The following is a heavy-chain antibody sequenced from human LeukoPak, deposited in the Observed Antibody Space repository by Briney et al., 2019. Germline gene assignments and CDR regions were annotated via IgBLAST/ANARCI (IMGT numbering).Heavy chain of an antibody. D-gene: IGHD2-2*01. V-gene: IGHV3-11*04. CDR1: GFTFSDYY. CDR2: ISSSGSTI. Sequence: AGGSLGLSCAASGFTFSDYYMSWIRQAPGKGLEWVSYISSSGSTIYYADSVKGRFTISRDNAKNSLYLQMNSLRAEDTAVYYCARVGYCSSTSCYGDYYYYYMDVWGKGATVTVSS. J-gene: IGHJ6*03. CDR3: ARVGYCSSTSCYGDYYYYYMDV.